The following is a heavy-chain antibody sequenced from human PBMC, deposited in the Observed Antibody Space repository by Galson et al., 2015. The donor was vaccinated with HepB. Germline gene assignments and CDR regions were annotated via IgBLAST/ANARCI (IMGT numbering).Heavy chain of an antibody. Sequence: QSGAEVKKPGASVKVSCKVSGYTLTELSVHWVRQAPGKGLEWMGGFDPEDGETIYAQKFQGRVTMTEDTSTDTAYMELSSLRSEDTAVYYCATPPLDYYGSGRYFQHWGQGTLVTVSS. V-gene: IGHV1-24*01. D-gene: IGHD3-10*01. CDR3: ATPPLDYYGSGRYFQH. CDR2: FDPEDGET. J-gene: IGHJ1*01. CDR1: GYTLTELS.